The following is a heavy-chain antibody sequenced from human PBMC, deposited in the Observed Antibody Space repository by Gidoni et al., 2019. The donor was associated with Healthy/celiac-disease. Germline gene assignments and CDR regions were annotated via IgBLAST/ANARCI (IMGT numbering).Heavy chain of an antibody. J-gene: IGHJ4*02. CDR3: ARDKARQWELPEVLFDY. Sequence: EVQLVESGGGLVKPGGSLRLSCAASGFTFSSYSMNWVRQAPGKGLEWVSSISSSSSYIYYADSVKGRFTISRDNAKNSLYLQMNSLRAEDTAVYYCARDKARQWELPEVLFDYWGQGTLVTVSS. V-gene: IGHV3-21*01. CDR2: ISSSSSYI. CDR1: GFTFSSYS. D-gene: IGHD1-26*01.